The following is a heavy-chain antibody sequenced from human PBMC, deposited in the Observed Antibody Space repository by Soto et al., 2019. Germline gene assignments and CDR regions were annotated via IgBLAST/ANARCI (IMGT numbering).Heavy chain of an antibody. D-gene: IGHD6-13*01. J-gene: IGHJ6*02. V-gene: IGHV5-51*01. Sequence: GELHKNSSKGSGESCISYGIGWVRKITGKGLEWMGIIYPGDSDTRYSPSFQGQVTISADKSISTAYLQWSSLKASDTAMYYCATNIAAAGNSYYGMDVWGQGTTVTVSS. CDR1: GESCISYG. CDR2: IYPGDSDT. CDR3: ATNIAAAGNSYYGMDV.